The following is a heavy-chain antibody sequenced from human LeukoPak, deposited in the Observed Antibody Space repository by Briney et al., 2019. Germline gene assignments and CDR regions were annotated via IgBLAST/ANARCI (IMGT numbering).Heavy chain of an antibody. CDR3: ARHAEEDTAMEPFDY. J-gene: IGHJ4*02. V-gene: IGHV4-59*08. CDR2: IYYSGST. CDR1: GGSISSYY. D-gene: IGHD5-18*01. Sequence: SETLSLTCTVSGGSISSYYWSWIRQPPGKGLEWIGYIYYSGSTNYNPSLKSRVTISVDTSKNQFSLKLSSVTAADTAVYYCARHAEEDTAMEPFDYWGQGTLVTVSS.